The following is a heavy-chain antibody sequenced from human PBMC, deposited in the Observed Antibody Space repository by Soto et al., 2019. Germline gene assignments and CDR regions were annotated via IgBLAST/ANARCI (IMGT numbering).Heavy chain of an antibody. J-gene: IGHJ3*02. CDR1: GFTFSNYA. CDR3: ATWLLREHAFDI. Sequence: GGSLRLSCAASGFTFSNYAMSWVRQAPGKGLEWVSALYIADGTFYADSVKGRFTVSIDSSKNTVYLQMNNLSPEDTAVYYCATWLLREHAFDIWGLGTMVTVSS. D-gene: IGHD2-15*01. V-gene: IGHV3-53*01. CDR2: LYIADGT.